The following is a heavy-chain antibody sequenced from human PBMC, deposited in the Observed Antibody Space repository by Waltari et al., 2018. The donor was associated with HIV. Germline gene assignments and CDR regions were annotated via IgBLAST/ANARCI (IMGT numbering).Heavy chain of an antibody. Sequence: EVQLVESGGGLVQPGGSLRLSGAASGFTFSSYAMNWVGQAPGKGLEWVSYISSSGSTIYYADSVKGRFTISRDNAKNSLYLQMNSLRAEDTAVYYCARDRNTVTAFDYWGQGTLVTVSS. CDR3: ARDRNTVTAFDY. J-gene: IGHJ4*02. CDR1: GFTFSSYA. V-gene: IGHV3-48*03. CDR2: ISSSGSTI. D-gene: IGHD2-21*02.